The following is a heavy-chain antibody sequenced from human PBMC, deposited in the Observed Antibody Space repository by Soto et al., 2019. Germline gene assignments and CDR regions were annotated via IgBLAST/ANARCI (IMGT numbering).Heavy chain of an antibody. J-gene: IGHJ6*02. CDR1: GFSFSSYA. CDR2: INGGSTP. CDR3: AKDKDWSGVYGMDV. V-gene: IGHV3-23*01. D-gene: IGHD3-3*01. Sequence: GGSLRFSCAASGFSFSSYALNWVLQAPGKGLEWVTTINGGSTPYYADSVKGRFTISRDNSKSTLYRQMSSLRAEDTAVYYCAKDKDWSGVYGMDVWGQGTTVTVSS.